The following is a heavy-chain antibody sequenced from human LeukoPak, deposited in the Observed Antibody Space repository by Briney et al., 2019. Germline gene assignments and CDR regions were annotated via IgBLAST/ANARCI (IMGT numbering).Heavy chain of an antibody. CDR2: IIPILGIA. CDR3: AMLAGHSTRWHDS. J-gene: IGHJ5*01. Sequence: SVNVSCKASGGTFSSYAISWVRQAPGHPLEWMGRIIPILGIANYAQKFQGRVTITADKSTSTAYMELSRLRSDDTAVYYCAMLAGHSTRWHDSWGQGTLVTVSS. CDR1: GGTFSSYA. D-gene: IGHD6-13*01. V-gene: IGHV1-69*04.